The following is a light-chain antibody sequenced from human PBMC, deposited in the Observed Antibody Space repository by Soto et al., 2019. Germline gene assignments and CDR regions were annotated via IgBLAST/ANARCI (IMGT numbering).Light chain of an antibody. CDR1: QGISSY. J-gene: IGKJ1*01. Sequence: AIRMTQSPSSFSASTRDRVTITCRASQGISSYLAWYQQKPGKAPKLLIYDASSLESGVPSRFSGSGSGTEFTLTISSLQPDDFATYYCQHYNSYSEAFGQGTKVDIK. CDR3: QHYNSYSEA. CDR2: DAS. V-gene: IGKV1-8*01.